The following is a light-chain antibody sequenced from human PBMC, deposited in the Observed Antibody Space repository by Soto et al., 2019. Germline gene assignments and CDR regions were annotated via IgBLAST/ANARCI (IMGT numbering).Light chain of an antibody. J-gene: IGKJ3*01. CDR2: AAS. CDR1: QSISSY. V-gene: IGKV1-39*01. CDR3: QQSYSTPRT. Sequence: DIQMTQSPASLSASVGDRVTITCRASQSISSYLNWYQQKPGKAPKLLIYAASSVESGVPSSFSGSGSGTDFTLTSSKLQPEDFATYYCQQSYSTPRTFGPGTKVDIK.